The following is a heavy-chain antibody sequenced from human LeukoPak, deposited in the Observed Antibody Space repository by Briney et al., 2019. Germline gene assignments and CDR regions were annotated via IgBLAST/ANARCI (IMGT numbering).Heavy chain of an antibody. Sequence: PSETLSLTCTVSGGSISSYYWSWIRQPPGKGLEWIGYIYYSGSTNYNPSLKSRVTIPLETSKNQFSLKLSPVTAAATAWYSFVRTFPHSSGWHDPYFHHWGQGTLVTVSS. CDR3: VRTFPHSSGWHDPYFHH. D-gene: IGHD6-19*01. J-gene: IGHJ1*01. CDR2: IYYSGST. CDR1: GGSISSYY. V-gene: IGHV4-59*08.